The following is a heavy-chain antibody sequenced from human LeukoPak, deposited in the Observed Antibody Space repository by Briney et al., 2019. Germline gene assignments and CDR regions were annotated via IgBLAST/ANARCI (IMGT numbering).Heavy chain of an antibody. V-gene: IGHV3-66*01. Sequence: GGSLRLSCAASGFTVGNNYMAWVRQVPGKGLEWVSFIYSGGSTYYADSVKGRFSISRDDSKNTLYLQMNNLRAEDTAVYYCAKDGAWLRFDDWGQGILVTVSS. D-gene: IGHD5-12*01. CDR1: GFTVGNNY. CDR3: AKDGAWLRFDD. CDR2: IYSGGST. J-gene: IGHJ4*02.